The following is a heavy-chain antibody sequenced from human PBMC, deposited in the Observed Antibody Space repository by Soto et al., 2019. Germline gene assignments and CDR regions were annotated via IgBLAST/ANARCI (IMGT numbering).Heavy chain of an antibody. CDR1: GYTFTSYA. J-gene: IGHJ4*02. CDR2: INAGNGNT. V-gene: IGHV1-3*01. CDR3: ARDKGGGYYCSGSHKSYYFDY. D-gene: IGHD3-10*01. Sequence: QVQLVQSGAEVKKPGASVKVSCNASGYTFTSYAMHWLRQAPGQRLEWMGWINAGNGNTKYSHKFQGRVTITRDTSASTAYMELSSLRSEDTAVYYCARDKGGGYYCSGSHKSYYFDYRGQGTLVTVSS.